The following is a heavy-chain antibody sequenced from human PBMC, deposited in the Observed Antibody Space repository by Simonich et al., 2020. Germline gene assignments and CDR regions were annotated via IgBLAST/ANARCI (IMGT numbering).Heavy chain of an antibody. CDR1: GYTFTGYY. CDR3: ARVSGGTAMVTSTFDI. CDR2: INPHRGGT. Sequence: QVQLVQSGAEVKKPGASVKVSCKASGYTFTGYYMHWVRQAPGQGLDGMGEINPHRGGTNYAQKCQGRVTMTRDTSISTAYMELSRLRSDDTAVYYCARVSGGTAMVTSTFDIWGQGTMVTVSS. D-gene: IGHD5-18*01. J-gene: IGHJ3*02. V-gene: IGHV1-2*02.